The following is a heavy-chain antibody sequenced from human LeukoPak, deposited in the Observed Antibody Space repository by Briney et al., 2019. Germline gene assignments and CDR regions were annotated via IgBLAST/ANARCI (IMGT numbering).Heavy chain of an antibody. CDR3: ARLGSYDFWSGYPVAFDI. J-gene: IGHJ3*02. CDR1: GGSISSYY. V-gene: IGHV4-4*09. D-gene: IGHD3-3*01. CDR2: IYTSGST. Sequence: SETLSLTCTVSGGSISSYYWSWIRQPPGKGLEWIGLIYTSGSTNYNPSLKSRVTISVDTSKNQFSLKLSSVTAADTAVYYCARLGSYDFWSGYPVAFDIWGQGTMVTVSS.